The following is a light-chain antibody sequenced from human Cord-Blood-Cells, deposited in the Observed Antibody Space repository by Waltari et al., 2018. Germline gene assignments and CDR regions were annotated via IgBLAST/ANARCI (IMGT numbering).Light chain of an antibody. V-gene: IGLV2-14*03. Sequence: QSALTQPASVSGPPGRSFTISCTGPCRDHGGYNYVSWYQEHPGKATKLRIYDVSNRPSGVFNRYSGSKSGNTASLTISGLQAEDEADYYCSSYTSSSTYVFGTGTKVTVL. J-gene: IGLJ1*01. CDR2: DVS. CDR3: SSYTSSSTYV. CDR1: CRDHGGYNY.